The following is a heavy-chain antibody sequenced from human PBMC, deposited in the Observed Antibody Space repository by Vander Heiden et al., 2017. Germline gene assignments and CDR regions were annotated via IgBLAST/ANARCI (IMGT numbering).Heavy chain of an antibody. CDR1: GFTFRSYW. Sequence: EVQLVESGGGLVQPGGSLRLHCAASGFTFRSYWMHWVRQAPGKWLVWVSRINSDGSSTSYADSVKGRFTISRDNAKNTLYLQMNSLRAEDTAVYYCARDGGNQAPHLDYWGQGTLVTVSS. CDR3: ARDGGNQAPHLDY. D-gene: IGHD1-26*01. V-gene: IGHV3-74*01. J-gene: IGHJ4*02. CDR2: INSDGSST.